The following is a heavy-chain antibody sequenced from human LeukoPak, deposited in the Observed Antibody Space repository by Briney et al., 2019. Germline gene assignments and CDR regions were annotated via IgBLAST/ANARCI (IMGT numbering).Heavy chain of an antibody. CDR3: AKEFDQLWLLYFDY. Sequence: GGSLRLSCAASGFTFSSYSMNWVRQAPGKGLEWVPYISSSSSTIYYADSVKGRFTISRDNAKNSLYLQMISLRAEDTAVYYCAKEFDQLWLLYFDYWGRGTLVTVSS. J-gene: IGHJ4*02. CDR2: ISSSSSTI. CDR1: GFTFSSYS. D-gene: IGHD5-18*01. V-gene: IGHV3-48*01.